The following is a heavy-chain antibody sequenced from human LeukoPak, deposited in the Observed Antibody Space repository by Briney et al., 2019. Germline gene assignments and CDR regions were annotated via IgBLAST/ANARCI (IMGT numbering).Heavy chain of an antibody. CDR1: GDSVSSNSAA. Sequence: SQTLSLTCAISGDSVSSNSAAWNWIRQSLSRGLEWLGRTYYRSKWYNDYAVSVKSRITINPDTSKNQFSLQLNSVTPEDTAVYYCARVGTLTAVDAFNIWGQGTMVTVSS. CDR2: TYYRSKWYN. D-gene: IGHD3-9*01. J-gene: IGHJ3*02. CDR3: ARVGTLTAVDAFNI. V-gene: IGHV6-1*01.